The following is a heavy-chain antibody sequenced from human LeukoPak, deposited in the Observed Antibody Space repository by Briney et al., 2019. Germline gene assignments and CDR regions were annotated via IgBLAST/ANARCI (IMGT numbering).Heavy chain of an antibody. CDR2: INPKNGGT. V-gene: IGHV1-2*02. Sequence: GASVKVSCKASGYTFTGYYLHWVRQAPGQGLEWMGWINPKNGGTYYVQNFQGRVTMTRDTSISTVYLEVTRLTSDDTAMYYCARDNSMTEFDYWGQGTLVTVSS. CDR3: ARDNSMTEFDY. J-gene: IGHJ4*02. CDR1: GYTFTGYY.